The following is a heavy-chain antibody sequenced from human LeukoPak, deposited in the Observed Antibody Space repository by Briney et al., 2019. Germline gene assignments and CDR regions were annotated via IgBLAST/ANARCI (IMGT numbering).Heavy chain of an antibody. CDR2: IYYSGST. D-gene: IGHD3-3*01. Sequence: SETLSLTCTVSGGSISSSSYYWGWIRQPPGKGLEWIGSIYYSGSTYYNPSLKSRVTISVDTSKNQFSLKLSSVTAADTAVYYCARRFSLRPFDYWGQGTLVTVSS. CDR3: ARRFSLRPFDY. V-gene: IGHV4-39*07. CDR1: GGSISSSSYY. J-gene: IGHJ4*02.